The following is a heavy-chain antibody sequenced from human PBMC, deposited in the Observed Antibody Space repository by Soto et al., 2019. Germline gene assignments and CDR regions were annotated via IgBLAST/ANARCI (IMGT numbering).Heavy chain of an antibody. J-gene: IGHJ3*02. Sequence: SETLSLTCAVYGGSFGGYYWSWIRQPPGKGLEWIGEINHSGNTNYNPSLKSRVTISVDTSKNQFSLKLSSVTAADTAVYYCARRYGSAFDIWGQGTMVTVSS. CDR1: GGSFGGYY. CDR3: ARRYGSAFDI. V-gene: IGHV4-34*01. D-gene: IGHD3-10*01. CDR2: INHSGNT.